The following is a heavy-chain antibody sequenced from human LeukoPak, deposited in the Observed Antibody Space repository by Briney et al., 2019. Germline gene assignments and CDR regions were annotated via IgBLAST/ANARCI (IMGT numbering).Heavy chain of an antibody. V-gene: IGHV3-53*01. J-gene: IGHJ4*02. CDR1: GFTVSSNY. CDR2: IYSGGST. CDR3: ARAIVGATGFDY. Sequence: GGPLRLSCAASGFTVSSNYMSWVRQAPGKGLEWVSVIYSGGSTYYADSVKGRFTISRDNSKNTLFLHMNSLRAEDTAVYYCARAIVGATGFDYWGQGTLVTVSS. D-gene: IGHD1-26*01.